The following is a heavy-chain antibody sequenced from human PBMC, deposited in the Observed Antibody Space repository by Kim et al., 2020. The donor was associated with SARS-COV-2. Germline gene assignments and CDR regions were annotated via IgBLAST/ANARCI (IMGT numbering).Heavy chain of an antibody. J-gene: IGHJ3*02. D-gene: IGHD3-16*02. CDR3: ARDLYDYVWGSYLYTSPFDI. Sequence: GRFTISRDNAKSSLYLQMNSLRAEDTAVYYCARDLYDYVWGSYLYTSPFDIWGQGTMVTVSS. V-gene: IGHV3-11*06.